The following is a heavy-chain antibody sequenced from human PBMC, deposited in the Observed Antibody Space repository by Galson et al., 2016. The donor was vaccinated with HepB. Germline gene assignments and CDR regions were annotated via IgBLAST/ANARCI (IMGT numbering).Heavy chain of an antibody. CDR2: IVPSFGTA. V-gene: IGHV1-69*06. CDR1: GGALRNYA. Sequence: SVKVSCKASGGALRNYAIDWVRQAPGQGLEWMGGIVPSFGTANYAQQFQGRLTITADKSTSTAYMDLSSLRSEDTAVYYCARADTYCSGGGCYSIRFDPWGQGTLVTVSS. J-gene: IGHJ5*02. D-gene: IGHD2-15*01. CDR3: ARADTYCSGGGCYSIRFDP.